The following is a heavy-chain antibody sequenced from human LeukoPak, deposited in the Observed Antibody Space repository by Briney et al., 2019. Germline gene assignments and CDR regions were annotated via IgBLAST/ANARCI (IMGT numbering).Heavy chain of an antibody. Sequence: GGSLRLSCAASGFTFTSYVMHWVRQAPGKGLEWVAVIWYVGSNKYYADSVKGRFTISRDNSKNTLYLQMNSLRAEDTAVYYCARGFYYDSSGADYWGQGTLVTVSS. CDR3: ARGFYYDSSGADY. CDR2: IWYVGSNK. J-gene: IGHJ4*02. D-gene: IGHD3-22*01. V-gene: IGHV3-33*01. CDR1: GFTFTSYV.